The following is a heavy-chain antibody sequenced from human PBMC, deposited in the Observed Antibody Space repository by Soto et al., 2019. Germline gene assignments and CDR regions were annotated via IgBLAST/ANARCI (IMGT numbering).Heavy chain of an antibody. J-gene: IGHJ4*02. CDR1: GGGFNSYA. D-gene: IGHD2-15*01. CDR3: ARAGDCSGGSCYSFILDY. V-gene: IGHV1-69*01. Sequence: QVRLVQSGAEVKKPGSSVKVSCKASGGGFNSYAFSWVRQAPGQGLEWMGALIPSFGTANYAQKFQGRVTITADESTTTVYMDLSSLTPDDTAMYFCARAGDCSGGSCYSFILDYWGQGTQVTVSS. CDR2: LIPSFGTA.